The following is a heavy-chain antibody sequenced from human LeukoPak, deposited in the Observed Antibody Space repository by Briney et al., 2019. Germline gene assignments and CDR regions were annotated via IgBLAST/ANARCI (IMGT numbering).Heavy chain of an antibody. CDR2: ISSSSSYI. CDR3: ARDDSYGMNHFDY. J-gene: IGHJ4*02. CDR1: GFTFSSYS. Sequence: GALRLSCAASGFTFSSYSMNWVRQAPGKGLEWVSSISSSSSYIYYADSVKGRFTISRDNAKNSLYLQMNSLRAEDTAVYYCARDDSYGMNHFDYWGQGTLVTVSS. V-gene: IGHV3-21*01. D-gene: IGHD5-18*01.